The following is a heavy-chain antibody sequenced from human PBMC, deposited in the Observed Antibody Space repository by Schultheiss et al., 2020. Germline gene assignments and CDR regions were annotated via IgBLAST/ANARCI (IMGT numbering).Heavy chain of an antibody. D-gene: IGHD4-23*01. CDR2: VNVDGAST. J-gene: IGHJ4*02. V-gene: IGHV3-74*01. Sequence: GESLKISCEVAGFTFSSYWMHWVRQVPGKGLVWVSRVNVDGASTNYAGSVRGRFTISRDNAKNTLYLQMNSLRVDDSGIYYCGRVGPQWSIDYWGQGTLVTVSS. CDR3: GRVGPQWSIDY. CDR1: GFTFSSYW.